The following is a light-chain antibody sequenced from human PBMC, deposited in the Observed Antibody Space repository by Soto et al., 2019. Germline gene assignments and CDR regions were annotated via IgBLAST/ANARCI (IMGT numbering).Light chain of an antibody. Sequence: VVTQPPSVSGAPGQRVTISCTGSSSNIGAASDVHWYQQLPGTAPKLLIYGNNYRPSGVPDRFSGSKSGTSASLAITGLQAEDEADYYCQSYDSSLRGVFGTGTKVTVL. V-gene: IGLV1-40*01. J-gene: IGLJ1*01. CDR3: QSYDSSLRGV. CDR2: GNN. CDR1: SSNIGAASD.